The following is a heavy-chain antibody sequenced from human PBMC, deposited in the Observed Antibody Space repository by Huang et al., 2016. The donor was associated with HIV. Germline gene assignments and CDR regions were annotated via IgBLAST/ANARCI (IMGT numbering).Heavy chain of an antibody. V-gene: IGHV1-69*01. CDR3: ARVESRRYYDSSGYYY. CDR1: GGTFSSYA. CDR2: RIPIFGTA. D-gene: IGHD3-22*01. J-gene: IGHJ4*02. Sequence: QVQLVQSGAEVKKPGSSVKVSCKASGGTFSSYAISWVRQAPGQGLEWMGGRIPIFGTANYAQKFQGRVTITADESTSTAYMELSSLRSEDTAVYYCARVESRRYYDSSGYYYWGQGTLVTVSS.